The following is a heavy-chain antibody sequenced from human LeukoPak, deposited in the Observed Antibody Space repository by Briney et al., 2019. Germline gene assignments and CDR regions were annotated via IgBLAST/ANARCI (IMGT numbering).Heavy chain of an antibody. Sequence: ASVKVSCKASGYTFTGYYMHWVRQAPGQGLEWMGWINPNSGSTNYAQKFQGRVTMTRDTSISTAYMELSRLRSDDTAVYYCARDLPDSSSSVGNWFDPWGQGTLVTVSS. CDR3: ARDLPDSSSSVGNWFDP. V-gene: IGHV1-2*02. CDR1: GYTFTGYY. J-gene: IGHJ5*02. CDR2: INPNSGST. D-gene: IGHD6-6*01.